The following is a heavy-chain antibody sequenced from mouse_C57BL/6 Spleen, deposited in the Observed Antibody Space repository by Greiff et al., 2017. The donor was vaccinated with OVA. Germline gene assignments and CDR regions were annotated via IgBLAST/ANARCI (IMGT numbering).Heavy chain of an antibody. CDR3: AGSGGAY. CDR1: GYTFTSYW. J-gene: IGHJ3*01. Sequence: QVHVKQPGTDLVKPGASVKLSCKASGYTFTSYWMPWVKQRPGQGLEWIGNINPSNGGTNYTEKFKSKATLTVDQSSSTANMQLSSLTSGDSSVYDCAGSGGAYWGQGTLVTVSA. CDR2: INPSNGGT. V-gene: IGHV1-53*01.